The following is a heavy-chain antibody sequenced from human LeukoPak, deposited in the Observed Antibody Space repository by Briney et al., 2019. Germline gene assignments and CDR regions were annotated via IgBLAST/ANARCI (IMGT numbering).Heavy chain of an antibody. CDR2: IGTAGDS. D-gene: IGHD2-8*01. J-gene: IGHJ5*02. Sequence: GGPLRLSCAASGFTFSTYDMHWVRQATGKGLEWVSAIGTAGDSFYPDSVKGRFTMSRENARNSVYLQMNSLRAEDTAVYYCVRGCMFCRWKTYFDPWGQGTLVTVSS. CDR1: GFTFSTYD. CDR3: VRGCMFCRWKTYFDP. V-gene: IGHV3-13*01.